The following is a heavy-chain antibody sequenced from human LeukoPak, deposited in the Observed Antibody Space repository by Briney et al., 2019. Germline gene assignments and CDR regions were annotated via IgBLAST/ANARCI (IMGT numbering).Heavy chain of an antibody. D-gene: IGHD2-2*02. CDR2: IYYSGST. CDR1: SGSISSYY. V-gene: IGHV4-59*12. CDR3: ARGRLYAIN. J-gene: IGHJ4*02. Sequence: SETLSLTCTVSSGSISSYYWSWIRQPPGKGLEWIGYIYYSGSTNYNPSLKSRVTISVDTSKNQFSLKLSSVTAADTAVYYCARGRLYAINWGQGTLVTVSS.